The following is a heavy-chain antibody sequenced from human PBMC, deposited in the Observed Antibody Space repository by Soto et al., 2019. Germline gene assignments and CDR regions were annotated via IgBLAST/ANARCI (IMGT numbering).Heavy chain of an antibody. D-gene: IGHD1-26*01. CDR3: ARGFPTTDY. CDR1: GFTVSSNY. V-gene: IGHV3-53*02. Sequence: EVQLVETGGGLIQPGGSLRLSCAASGFTVSSNYMSWVRQAPGKGLEWVSVISTGGSTYYADSVKGRFTISRGNSKNTLYLQTNLLRAEDTAVDYCARGFPTTDYWGQGTLGTVSS. CDR2: ISTGGST. J-gene: IGHJ4*02.